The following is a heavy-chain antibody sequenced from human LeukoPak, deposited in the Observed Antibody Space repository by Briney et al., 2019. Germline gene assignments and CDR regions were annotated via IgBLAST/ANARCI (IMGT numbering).Heavy chain of an antibody. J-gene: IGHJ3*01. CDR2: ISSSSSYI. CDR3: ARDVRLGYCSGGSCYPL. V-gene: IGHV3-21*01. CDR1: GFTFSNYS. D-gene: IGHD2-15*01. Sequence: GGSLRLSCAASGFTFSNYSMNWVCQAPGKGLEWVSSISSSSSYIYYADSVKGRFTISGDNAKNSLYLQMNSLRAEDTAVYYCARDVRLGYCSGGSCYPLWGQGTMVTVSS.